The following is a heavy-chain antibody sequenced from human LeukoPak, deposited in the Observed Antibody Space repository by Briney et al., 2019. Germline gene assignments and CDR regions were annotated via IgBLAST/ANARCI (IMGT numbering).Heavy chain of an antibody. CDR3: VWVY. CDR2: IKPDGSEK. V-gene: IGHV3-7*04. CDR1: GFTFSSYG. J-gene: IGHJ4*02. Sequence: GGSLRLSCAASGFTFSSYGMHWVRQAPGKGLEWVASIKPDGSEKYYVDSVKGRFTISRDNAKNSLYLQMNSLRAEDTAVYYCVWVYWGQGTLVTVSS.